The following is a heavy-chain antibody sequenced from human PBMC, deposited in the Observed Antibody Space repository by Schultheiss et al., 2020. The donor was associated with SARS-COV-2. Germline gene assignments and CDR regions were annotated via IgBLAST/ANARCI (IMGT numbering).Heavy chain of an antibody. CDR2: INHSGST. V-gene: IGHV4-34*01. CDR3: ARGGRAVVIAIRRVGLWFDP. J-gene: IGHJ5*02. D-gene: IGHD2-21*01. CDR1: GGSISSYY. Sequence: SETLSLTCTVSGGSISSYYWGWIRQPPGKGLEWIGEINHSGSTNYNPSLKSRVTISVDTSKNQFSLKLSSVTAADTAVYYCARGGRAVVIAIRRVGLWFDPWGQGTLVTVSS.